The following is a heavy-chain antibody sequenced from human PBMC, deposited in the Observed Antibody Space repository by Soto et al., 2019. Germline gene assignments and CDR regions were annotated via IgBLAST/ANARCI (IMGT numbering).Heavy chain of an antibody. CDR1: GGSISSYY. CDR3: ATMGTPATGLYFFDY. D-gene: IGHD2-15*01. J-gene: IGHJ4*02. CDR2: IYYSGST. Sequence: SETLSLTCTVSGGSISSYYWSWIRQPPGKGLEWIGYIYYSGSTNYNPSLKSRVTISVDTSKNQFSLKLSSVTAADTAVYYCATMGTPATGLYFFDYWGQGSLVTV. V-gene: IGHV4-59*08.